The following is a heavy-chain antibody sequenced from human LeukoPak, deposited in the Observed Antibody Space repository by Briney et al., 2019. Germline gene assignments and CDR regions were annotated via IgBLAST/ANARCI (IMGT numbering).Heavy chain of an antibody. CDR1: GFTFDDYA. CDR2: ISWNSGSI. D-gene: IGHD6-13*01. J-gene: IGHJ4*02. Sequence: GGSLRLSCAASGFTFDDYAMHWVRQAPGKGLEWVSGISWNSGSIGYADSVKGRFTISRDNAKNSLYLQMNSLRAEDMALYYCAKDIFSSSWYGPIDYWGQGTLVTVSS. CDR3: AKDIFSSSWYGPIDY. V-gene: IGHV3-9*03.